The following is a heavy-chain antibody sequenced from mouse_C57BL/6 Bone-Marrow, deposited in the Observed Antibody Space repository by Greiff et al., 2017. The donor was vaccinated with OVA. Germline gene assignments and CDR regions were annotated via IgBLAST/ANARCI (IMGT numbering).Heavy chain of an antibody. J-gene: IGHJ3*01. CDR3: ARTGPFAD. V-gene: IGHV1-82*01. CDR2: IYPGDGDT. CDR1: GYAFSSSW. Sequence: QVQLQQSGPELVKPGASVKISCKASGYAFSSSWMNWVKQRPGKGLEWIGRIYPGDGDTNYNGKFKGTATLTADKSSSTAYMQLSSLTYEDSAVYCCARTGPFADWGTGAPVTVSA. D-gene: IGHD3-2*02.